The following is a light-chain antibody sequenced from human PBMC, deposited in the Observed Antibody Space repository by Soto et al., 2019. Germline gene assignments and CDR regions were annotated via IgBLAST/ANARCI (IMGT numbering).Light chain of an antibody. CDR2: GAS. CDR3: QQYNNWTIT. V-gene: IGKV3D-15*01. Sequence: EIVMTQSPAPLSVSPGERVTLSSRVSQNIISNLAWYQQKPGQAPRLIIYGASTRETGIPARFSGSGSGTECTLTISSLQSEDFAVDYCQQYNNWTITFGQGTRLEIK. CDR1: QNIISN. J-gene: IGKJ5*01.